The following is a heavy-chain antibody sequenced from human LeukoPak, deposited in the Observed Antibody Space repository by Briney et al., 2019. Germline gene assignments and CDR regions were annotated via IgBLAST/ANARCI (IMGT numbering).Heavy chain of an antibody. Sequence: ASVKVSCKASGYTFTGYYMHWVRQAPGQGLEWMGWINPNSGGTNYAQKFQGRVTMTRDTSISTAYMELSRLRSDDTAVYYCARGGIRFLEWYTFDYWGQGTLVTVSS. V-gene: IGHV1-2*02. CDR2: INPNSGGT. CDR1: GYTFTGYY. D-gene: IGHD3-3*01. CDR3: ARGGIRFLEWYTFDY. J-gene: IGHJ4*02.